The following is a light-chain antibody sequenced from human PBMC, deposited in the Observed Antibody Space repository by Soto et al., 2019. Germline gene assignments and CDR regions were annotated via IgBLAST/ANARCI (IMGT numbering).Light chain of an antibody. CDR3: QKYNTVPPT. CDR2: SAS. Sequence: DIQMTQSPPSLSASVGDRVTITCRASQGIGNSLAWYQQKPGTVPKLLIYSASTLQSGVPSRFSGSGSGTDFTLTISSLQPEDVAAYYCQKYNTVPPTFGQGTRLEIK. CDR1: QGIGNS. J-gene: IGKJ5*01. V-gene: IGKV1-27*01.